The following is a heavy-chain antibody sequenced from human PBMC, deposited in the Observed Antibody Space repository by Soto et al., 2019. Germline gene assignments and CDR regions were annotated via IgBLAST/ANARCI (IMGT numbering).Heavy chain of an antibody. Sequence: ASVKVSCKASGYTFTGYFMHWVRQAPGQGLEWMGWINPKSGGTNYAQKFQDWVTMTGDTSISTAYMELSSLRSDDTAVYYCARGDTAMAPFDYWGQGTLVTVSS. CDR2: INPKSGGT. V-gene: IGHV1-2*04. J-gene: IGHJ4*02. D-gene: IGHD5-18*01. CDR3: ARGDTAMAPFDY. CDR1: GYTFTGYF.